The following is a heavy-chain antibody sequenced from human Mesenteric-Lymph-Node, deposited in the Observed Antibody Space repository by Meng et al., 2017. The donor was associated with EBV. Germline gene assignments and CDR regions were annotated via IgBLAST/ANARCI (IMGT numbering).Heavy chain of an antibody. V-gene: IGHV1-8*01. Sequence: VHVEQAGAGVKKPGASVIVPCKASGYTFTTYDINWVLQAAGQGLEWMGWRNPKTGSTGYAQKFQGRVTMTRNTSINTAYMELSSLRSEDTAVYYCAKSTLTSGGVIEPFDYWGQGTLVTVSS. D-gene: IGHD3-16*02. J-gene: IGHJ4*02. CDR2: RNPKTGST. CDR1: GYTFTTYD. CDR3: AKSTLTSGGVIEPFDY.